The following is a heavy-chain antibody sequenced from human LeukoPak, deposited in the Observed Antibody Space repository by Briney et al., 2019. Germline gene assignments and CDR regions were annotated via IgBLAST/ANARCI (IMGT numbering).Heavy chain of an antibody. CDR1: GFTFSSYG. J-gene: IGHJ3*02. D-gene: IGHD1-26*01. Sequence: PGGSLRLSCAASGFTFSSYGMHWVRQAPGKGLEWVAFIRYDGSNKYYADSVKGRFTISRDNSKNTLYLQMNSLRAEDTAVYYCAKDPSLPYSGSPKGAFDIWGQGTMVTVSS. CDR2: IRYDGSNK. CDR3: AKDPSLPYSGSPKGAFDI. V-gene: IGHV3-30*02.